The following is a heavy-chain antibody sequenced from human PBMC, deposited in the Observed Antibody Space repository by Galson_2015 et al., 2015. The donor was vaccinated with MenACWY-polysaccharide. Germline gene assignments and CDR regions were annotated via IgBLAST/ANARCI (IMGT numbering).Heavy chain of an antibody. CDR1: GFNLSDYA. D-gene: IGHD2-8*02. CDR2: IWHDGSQI. Sequence: SLRLSCAASGFNLSDYALHWVRQAPGKGLDWVAVIWHDGSQIYYADSLKGRFTISRDNSKCADTVYLLMESLKVEDTAVYFCARGSRKGQYWGLDVWGQGTMVTVSS. V-gene: IGHV3-33*01. J-gene: IGHJ6*02. CDR3: ARGSRKGQYWGLDV.